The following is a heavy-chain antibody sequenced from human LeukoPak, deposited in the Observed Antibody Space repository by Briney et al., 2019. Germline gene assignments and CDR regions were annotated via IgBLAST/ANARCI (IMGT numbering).Heavy chain of an antibody. Sequence: GGSLRLSCAASGFTFSSYAMSWVRQSPGKGLEWVSAISGSDGSTNYADSVKGRFTISRENSKNTLYLQMNSLRAEDTAVYYCAKDSAKKYDDYWGQGTLVTVSS. D-gene: IGHD2/OR15-2a*01. J-gene: IGHJ4*02. CDR3: AKDSAKKYDDY. CDR2: ISGSDGST. V-gene: IGHV3-23*01. CDR1: GFTFSSYA.